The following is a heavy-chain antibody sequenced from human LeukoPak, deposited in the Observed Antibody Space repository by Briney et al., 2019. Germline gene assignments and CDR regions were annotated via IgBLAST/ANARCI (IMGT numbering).Heavy chain of an antibody. V-gene: IGHV4-30-2*01. CDR2: INHSGST. Sequence: SETLSLTCIVSGGSISSGDYYWSWIRQPPEKGLEWIGYINHSGSTYYKPSLKSRVTISVDRSKNHFSLNLSYVTAADTAVYYCAREEGGAAGKGFDYWGQGTPVTVSS. CDR1: GGSISSGDYY. J-gene: IGHJ4*02. D-gene: IGHD6-13*01. CDR3: AREEGGAAGKGFDY.